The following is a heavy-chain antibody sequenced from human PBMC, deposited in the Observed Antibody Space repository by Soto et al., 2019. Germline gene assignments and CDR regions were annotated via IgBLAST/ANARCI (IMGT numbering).Heavy chain of an antibody. D-gene: IGHD6-19*01. CDR1: GYSFTSYW. CDR3: ARISSGWYSGRYYYYGMDV. Sequence: PGESLKSSCKGSGYSFTSYWISWVHQMPGKGLEWMGRIDPSDSYTNYSPSFQGHVTISADKSISTAYLQWSSLKASDTAMYYCARISSGWYSGRYYYYGMDVWGQGTTVTVSS. V-gene: IGHV5-10-1*01. J-gene: IGHJ6*02. CDR2: IDPSDSYT.